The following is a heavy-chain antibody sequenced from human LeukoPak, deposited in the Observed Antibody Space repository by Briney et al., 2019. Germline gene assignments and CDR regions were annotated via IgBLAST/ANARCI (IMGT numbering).Heavy chain of an antibody. Sequence: ASVKVSCKASGGTFSSYAISWVRQAPGQGLEWMGRIIPILGIANYAQKFQGRVTITADKSTSTAYMELSSLRSEDTAVYYCARDDSSSWYGGDYWGQGTLVTVSS. CDR2: IIPILGIA. CDR3: ARDDSSSWYGGDY. CDR1: GGTFSSYA. V-gene: IGHV1-69*04. D-gene: IGHD6-13*01. J-gene: IGHJ4*02.